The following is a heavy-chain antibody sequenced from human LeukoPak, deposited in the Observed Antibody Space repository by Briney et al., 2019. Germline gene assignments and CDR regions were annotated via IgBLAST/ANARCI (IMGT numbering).Heavy chain of an antibody. CDR3: ARGRPGGITMVRGVYFDY. V-gene: IGHV4-59*12. Sequence: SETLSLTCTVSGGSISSYYWSWIRQPPGKGLEWIGYIYYSGSTNYNPSLKGRVTISVDRSKNQFSLKLSSVTAADTAVYYCARGRPGGITMVRGVYFDYWGQGTLVTVSS. CDR1: GGSISSYY. J-gene: IGHJ4*02. CDR2: IYYSGST. D-gene: IGHD3-10*01.